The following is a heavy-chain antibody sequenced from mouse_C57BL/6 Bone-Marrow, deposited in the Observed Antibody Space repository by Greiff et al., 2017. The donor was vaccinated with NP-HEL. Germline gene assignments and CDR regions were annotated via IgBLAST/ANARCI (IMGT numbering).Heavy chain of an antibody. CDR3: ARLGGYYPYWYFDV. CDR1: GYAFSSYW. Sequence: VMLVESGAELVKPGASVKISCKASGYAFSSYWMNWVKQRPGKGLEWIGQIYPGDGDTNYNGKFKGKATLTADKSSSTAYMQLSSLTSEDSAVYFCARLGGYYPYWYFDVWGTGTTVTVSS. J-gene: IGHJ1*03. CDR2: IYPGDGDT. D-gene: IGHD2-3*01. V-gene: IGHV1-80*01.